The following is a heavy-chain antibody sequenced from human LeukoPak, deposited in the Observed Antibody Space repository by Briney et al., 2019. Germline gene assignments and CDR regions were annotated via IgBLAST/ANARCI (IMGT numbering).Heavy chain of an antibody. CDR1: TSR. Sequence: TSRISWVRQAPGQGLAWMGGIIPIFGTANYAQKFQGRVTITTDESTSTAYMELSSLRSEDTAVYYCARVLAAAGPRIDAFDIWGQGTMVTVSS. CDR3: ARVLAAAGPRIDAFDI. CDR2: IIPIFGTA. V-gene: IGHV1-69*05. D-gene: IGHD6-13*01. J-gene: IGHJ3*02.